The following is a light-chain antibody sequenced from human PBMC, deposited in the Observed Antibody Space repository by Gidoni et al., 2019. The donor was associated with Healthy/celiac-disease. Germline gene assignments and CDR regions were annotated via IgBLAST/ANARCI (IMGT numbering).Light chain of an antibody. CDR3: QQYCTTLRT. Sequence: DIVMIQSPACLPASLGERATINCKSSQSVFYSSNNKNYLAWYQQKPGQPPKLLIYWASTRESGVPGRFSVGGSGTDFTLTISSQQAEDVAVYYCQQYCTTLRTFGPGTKVDIK. CDR2: WAS. V-gene: IGKV4-1*01. CDR1: QSVFYSSNNKNY. J-gene: IGKJ3*01.